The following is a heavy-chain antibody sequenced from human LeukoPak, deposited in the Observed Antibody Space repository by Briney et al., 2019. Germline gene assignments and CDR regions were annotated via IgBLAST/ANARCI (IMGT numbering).Heavy chain of an antibody. CDR3: ARCCSTITCYLDWFDP. V-gene: IGHV3-48*01. CDR1: GFTFSSYS. Sequence: GGSLRLSCAASGFTFSSYSMNWVRQAPGKGLEWVSYISSSSSTIYYADSVKGRFTIFRDNAKNSLYLQMDSLRAEDTAVYYCARCCSTITCYLDWFDPWGQGTLVTVSS. D-gene: IGHD2-2*01. J-gene: IGHJ5*02. CDR2: ISSSSSTI.